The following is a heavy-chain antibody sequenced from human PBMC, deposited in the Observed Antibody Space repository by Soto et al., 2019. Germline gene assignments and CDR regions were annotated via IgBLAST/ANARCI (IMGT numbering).Heavy chain of an antibody. CDR1: GYSFTSYW. CDR3: AIHSTGYEDS. D-gene: IGHD5-12*01. CDR2: IHPSDFDT. Sequence: GESLKISCKGSGYSFTSYWIGWVRQMPGKGLEWMGIIHPSDFDTRYSPSFQGQVTISADKSISTAYLQWSSLRASDTAMYYCAIHSTGYEDSWGQGALVTVSS. V-gene: IGHV5-51*01. J-gene: IGHJ5*02.